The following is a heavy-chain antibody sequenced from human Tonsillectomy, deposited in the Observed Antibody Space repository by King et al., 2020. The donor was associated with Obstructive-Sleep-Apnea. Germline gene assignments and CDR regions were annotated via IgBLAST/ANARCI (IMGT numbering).Heavy chain of an antibody. D-gene: IGHD6-19*01. CDR1: GFTFSSYS. Sequence: QLVQSGGGLVKPGGSLRLSCAASGFTFSSYSMNWVRQAPGKGLEWVSSISSSSSYIYYADSVKGRFTISRDNAKNSLYLQMNSLRAEDTAVYYCAGDSSGWQRKYYFDYWGQGTLVTVSS. V-gene: IGHV3-21*01. CDR3: AGDSSGWQRKYYFDY. J-gene: IGHJ4*02. CDR2: ISSSSSYI.